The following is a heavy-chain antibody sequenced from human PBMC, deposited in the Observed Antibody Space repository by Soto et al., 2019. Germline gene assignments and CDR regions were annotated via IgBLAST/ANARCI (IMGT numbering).Heavy chain of an antibody. D-gene: IGHD3-3*01. Sequence: PGGSLRLSCAASGFTFSSYAMSWVRQAPGKGLEWVSAISGSGGSTYYADSVKGRFTISRDNSKNTLYLQMNSLRAEDTAVYYCAKDSITIFGVVIIKTDNWFDPWGQGTLVTVS. CDR1: GFTFSSYA. V-gene: IGHV3-23*01. J-gene: IGHJ5*02. CDR3: AKDSITIFGVVIIKTDNWFDP. CDR2: ISGSGGST.